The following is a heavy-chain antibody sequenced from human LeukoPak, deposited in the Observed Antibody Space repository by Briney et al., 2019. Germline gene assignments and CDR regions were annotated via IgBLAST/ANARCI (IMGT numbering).Heavy chain of an antibody. Sequence: VASVKVFCKASGYTFTSYDINWVRQATGQGLEWMGWMNPNSGNTGYAQKFQGRVTITRNTSISTAYMELSSLRSEDTAVYYCARGVAYDSSGVGDYWGQGTLVTVSS. V-gene: IGHV1-8*03. J-gene: IGHJ4*02. CDR1: GYTFTSYD. CDR2: MNPNSGNT. D-gene: IGHD3-22*01. CDR3: ARGVAYDSSGVGDY.